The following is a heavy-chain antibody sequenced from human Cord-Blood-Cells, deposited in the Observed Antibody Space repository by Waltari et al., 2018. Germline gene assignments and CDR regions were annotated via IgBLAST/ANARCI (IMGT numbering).Heavy chain of an antibody. CDR2: FDPEDGET. V-gene: IGHV1-24*01. CDR3: ATTSLGYDFWSGYYTGAFDI. CDR1: GYTLTELS. Sequence: QVQLVQSGAEVKKPGASVKVSCKVSGYTLTELSMHWVRQAPGKGLGWMGGFDPEDGETIYAQKFQGRVTMTEDTSTDTAYMELSSLRSEDTAVYYCATTSLGYDFWSGYYTGAFDIWGQGTMVTVSS. J-gene: IGHJ3*02. D-gene: IGHD3-3*01.